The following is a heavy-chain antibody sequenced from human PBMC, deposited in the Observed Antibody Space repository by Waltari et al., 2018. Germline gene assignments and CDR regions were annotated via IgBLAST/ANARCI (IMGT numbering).Heavy chain of an antibody. D-gene: IGHD6-13*01. J-gene: IGHJ4*02. CDR1: GGSLSSSSYY. CDR3: ARDGLYSSSSY. CDR2: IYYSGST. V-gene: IGHV4-39*07. Sequence: QLQLPESGPGLVKPPTTLSLTCTVSGGSLSSSSYYGGWIRQPPGKGLEWIGSIYYSGSTYYNPSLKSRVTISVDTSKNQFSLKLSSVTAADTAVYYCARDGLYSSSSYWGQGTLVTVSA.